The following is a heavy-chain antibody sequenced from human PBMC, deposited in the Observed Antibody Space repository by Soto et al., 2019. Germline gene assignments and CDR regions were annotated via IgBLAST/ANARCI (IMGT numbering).Heavy chain of an antibody. Sequence: QTGGSLRLSCAASGFTFSSYSMDWVRQAPGKGLEWVSYISSSSSTIYYADPVKGRFTISRDNAKNSLYLQMNSLRDEDTAVYYCARVDCSSTSCYIDAYYYGMDVWGQGTTVTVSS. CDR1: GFTFSSYS. J-gene: IGHJ6*02. V-gene: IGHV3-48*02. D-gene: IGHD2-2*02. CDR3: ARVDCSSTSCYIDAYYYGMDV. CDR2: ISSSSSTI.